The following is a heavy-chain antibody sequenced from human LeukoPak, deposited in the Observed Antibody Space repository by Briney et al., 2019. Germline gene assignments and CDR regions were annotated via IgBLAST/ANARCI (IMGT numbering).Heavy chain of an antibody. CDR2: IDGGGGRT. Sequence: GGSLRLSCTASGFAFSSYAMSWARQAPGVGLEWVSAIDGGGGRTWHADSVRGRFTISRDNSKNTLYLQMNSLRAEDTAVYYCAKQRDYYDSSGYYRGYYFDYWGQGTLVTVSS. CDR1: GFAFSSYA. D-gene: IGHD3-22*01. V-gene: IGHV3-23*01. CDR3: AKQRDYYDSSGYYRGYYFDY. J-gene: IGHJ4*02.